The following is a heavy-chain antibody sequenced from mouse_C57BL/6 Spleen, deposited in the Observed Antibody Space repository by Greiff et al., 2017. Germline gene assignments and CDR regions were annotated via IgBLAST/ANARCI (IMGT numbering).Heavy chain of an antibody. J-gene: IGHJ1*03. D-gene: IGHD2-3*01. CDR2: IYPGDGDT. V-gene: IGHV1-82*01. Sequence: QVQLQQSGPELVKPGASVKISCKASGYAFSSSWMNWVKQRPGKGLGWIGRIYPGDGDTNYNGKFKGKATLTADTSSSTAYMTLNSLTSEDSAVYFCASERGYDTVSYLDVWGTGTTVTVSS. CDR1: GYAFSSSW. CDR3: ASERGYDTVSYLDV.